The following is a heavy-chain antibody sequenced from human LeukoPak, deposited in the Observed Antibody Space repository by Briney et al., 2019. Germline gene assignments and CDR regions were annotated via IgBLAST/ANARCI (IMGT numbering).Heavy chain of an antibody. CDR1: GFTFSSYS. CDR3: ATDSMYSVNYGDFDY. CDR2: ISGSGGST. J-gene: IGHJ4*02. V-gene: IGHV3-23*01. D-gene: IGHD1-26*01. Sequence: TGGSLRLSCAASGFTFSSYSMTWVRQPPGEGLGWVSLISGSGGSTYYADSVKGRFMISRDNSKNTLYLQMNSLRVEDTAAYYCATDSMYSVNYGDFDYWGQGTLVTVFS.